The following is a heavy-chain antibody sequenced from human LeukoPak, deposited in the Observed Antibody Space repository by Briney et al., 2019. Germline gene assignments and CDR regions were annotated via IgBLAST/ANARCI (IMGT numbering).Heavy chain of an antibody. CDR1: GFTFSSYA. J-gene: IGHJ5*02. D-gene: IGHD6-19*01. Sequence: GGSLRLSCAASGFTFSSYAMHWVRQAPGKGLEWVAVISYDGSNKYYADSVKGRFTISRDNSKNTLYLQMNSLRAEDTAVYYCARDSTVAGPRGNWFDPWGQGTLVTVSS. V-gene: IGHV3-30-3*01. CDR2: ISYDGSNK. CDR3: ARDSTVAGPRGNWFDP.